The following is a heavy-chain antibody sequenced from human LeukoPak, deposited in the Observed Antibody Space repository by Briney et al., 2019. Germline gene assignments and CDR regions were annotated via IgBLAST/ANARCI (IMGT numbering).Heavy chain of an antibody. CDR3: AKVMVRGVIIPSRAFDY. V-gene: IGHV3-23*01. Sequence: GGSLRLSCAASGFTFSSYAMSWVRQAPGKGLEWVSAISGSGGSTYYADSVKGRFTISRDNSKNTLYLQMNSLRAEDTAVYYCAKVMVRGVIIPSRAFDYWGQGTLVTVSS. CDR1: GFTFSSYA. J-gene: IGHJ4*02. D-gene: IGHD3-10*01. CDR2: ISGSGGST.